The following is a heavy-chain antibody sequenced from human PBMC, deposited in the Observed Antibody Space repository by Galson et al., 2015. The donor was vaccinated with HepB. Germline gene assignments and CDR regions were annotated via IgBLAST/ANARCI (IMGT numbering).Heavy chain of an antibody. J-gene: IGHJ2*01. Sequence: SVKVSCKASGYTFTSYYTHWLRQAPGQGLEWMGVINPSSGSTTYAQRFQGRVTMTRDTSTSTVYMELSSLRSEDTAVYYCARSPGDYWYFDLWGRGTLVTVSS. V-gene: IGHV1-46*03. CDR1: GYTFTSYY. CDR2: INPSSGST. CDR3: ARSPGDYWYFDL.